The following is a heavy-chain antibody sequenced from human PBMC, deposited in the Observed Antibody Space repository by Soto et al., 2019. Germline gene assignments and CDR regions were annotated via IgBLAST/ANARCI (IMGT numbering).Heavy chain of an antibody. Sequence: QVQLVQSWAEVRQPSSSVKVSCKTSGATFSSYAITWVRQAPGQGLEWMGGIVPTVDTSTYAQKFQGRVTITADKFTNTVYLELSSLRSDDTAVYYCVRVVAIPGYPDNWGQGTLVT. D-gene: IGHD5-12*01. CDR3: VRVVAIPGYPDN. V-gene: IGHV1-69*14. CDR1: GATFSSYA. J-gene: IGHJ4*02. CDR2: IVPTVDTS.